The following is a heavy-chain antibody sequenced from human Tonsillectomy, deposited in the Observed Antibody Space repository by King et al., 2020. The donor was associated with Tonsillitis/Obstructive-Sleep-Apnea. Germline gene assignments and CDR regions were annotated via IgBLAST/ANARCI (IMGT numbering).Heavy chain of an antibody. Sequence: EVQLVESGGGLVQPGGSLRLSCAASGFTFSDHYMDWVRQAPGKGLEWVGRIRNKANSYMTEYAASVKGRFTISRDDSKKLLYLRMNSLKTEDTAVYYCARALYFYYYSMDVWGQGTTVTVSS. V-gene: IGHV3-72*01. J-gene: IGHJ6*02. CDR2: IRNKANSYMT. CDR3: ARALYFYYYSMDV. CDR1: GFTFSDHY.